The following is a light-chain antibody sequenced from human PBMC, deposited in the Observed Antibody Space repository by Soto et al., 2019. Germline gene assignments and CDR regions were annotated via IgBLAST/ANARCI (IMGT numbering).Light chain of an antibody. CDR2: GAS. Sequence: EIVLTQSPGTLSLSPGERATLSSRASQSVSSSYLAWYQQKPGQAPRLLIYGASSRATGIPDRFSGSGSGTDFTLTISRLEPEDFAVYYCQQFPETFGQGTKVDIK. CDR3: QQFPET. V-gene: IGKV3-20*01. CDR1: QSVSSSY. J-gene: IGKJ1*01.